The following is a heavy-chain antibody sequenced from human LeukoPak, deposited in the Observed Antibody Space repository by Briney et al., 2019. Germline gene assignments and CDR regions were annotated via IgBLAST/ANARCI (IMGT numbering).Heavy chain of an antibody. D-gene: IGHD3-22*01. CDR3: ASKGADDSSGYPRWDYYYYGMDV. J-gene: IGHJ6*02. CDR2: ISSSSSYI. CDR1: GFTFSSYS. V-gene: IGHV3-21*01. Sequence: SGGSLRLSCAASGFTFSSYSMNWVRQAPGKGLEWVSSISSSSSYIYYADSVKSRFTISRDNAKNSLYLQMNSLRAEDTAVYYCASKGADDSSGYPRWDYYYYGMDVWGQGTTVTVSS.